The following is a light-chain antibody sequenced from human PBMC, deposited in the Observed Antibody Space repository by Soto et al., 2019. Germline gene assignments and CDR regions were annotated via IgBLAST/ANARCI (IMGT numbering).Light chain of an antibody. CDR2: WAS. CDR1: QSVFHTSKSKNY. CDR3: QQSYSTPVT. J-gene: IGKJ1*01. V-gene: IGKV4-1*01. Sequence: DIVMTQSPDSLAASLGERATINCKSSQSVFHTSKSKNYLAWYQQKPGQPPKLLIYWASTREFGVPDRFSGSGSGTDFTLTITSLQAEDVAVYYCQQSYSTPVTFGQGTKVELK.